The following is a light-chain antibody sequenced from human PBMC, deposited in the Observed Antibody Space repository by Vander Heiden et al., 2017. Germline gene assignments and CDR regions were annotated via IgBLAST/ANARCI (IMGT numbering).Light chain of an antibody. CDR1: QSISSY. Sequence: DIQMTQSTSSLSASVGDRVTITCRASQSISSYLNWYQQKPGKAPKLLIYAASILQSGVPSRFSGSGSGTDFTLTISMLQPEDFATYYCQQSNSTPRTFGQGTKVEIK. CDR2: AAS. V-gene: IGKV1-39*01. J-gene: IGKJ2*02. CDR3: QQSNSTPRT.